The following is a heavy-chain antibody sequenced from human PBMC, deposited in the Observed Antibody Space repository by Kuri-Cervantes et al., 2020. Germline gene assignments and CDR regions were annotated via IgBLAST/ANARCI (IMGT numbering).Heavy chain of an antibody. CDR1: GFTFSSYG. CDR2: IWYDGSSK. D-gene: IGHD1-1*01. Sequence: GESLKISCAASGFTFSSYGMHWVRQAPGKGLEWVAVIWYDGSSKYYADSVKGRFTISRDNSKNTLYLQMNSLRAEDTAVYYCARDLEDYYYGMDVWGQGTTVTVSS. V-gene: IGHV3-33*01. CDR3: ARDLEDYYYGMDV. J-gene: IGHJ6*02.